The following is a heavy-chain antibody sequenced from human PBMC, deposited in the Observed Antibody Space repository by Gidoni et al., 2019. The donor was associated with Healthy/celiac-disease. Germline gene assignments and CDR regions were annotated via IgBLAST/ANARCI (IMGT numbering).Heavy chain of an antibody. CDR2: ISYDGSNK. CDR3: AKPAVAGTSGWFDP. J-gene: IGHJ5*02. V-gene: IGHV3-30*18. D-gene: IGHD6-19*01. Sequence: QVQLVESVGGVVQPGRSLRLSCAASGFTFSSYGMHWVRQAPGKGLEWVAVISYDGSNKYYADSVKGRFTISRDNSKNTLYLQMNSLRAEDTAVYYCAKPAVAGTSGWFDPWGQGTLVTVSS. CDR1: GFTFSSYG.